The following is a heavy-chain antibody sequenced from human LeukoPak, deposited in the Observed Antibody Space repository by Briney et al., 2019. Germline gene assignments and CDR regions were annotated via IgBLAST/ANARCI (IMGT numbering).Heavy chain of an antibody. CDR3: AKGSHYYDSSGYQMDYYYGMGV. CDR1: GFTFSSYA. Sequence: GGSLRLSCAASGFTFSSYAMSWVRQAPGKGLEWVSAISGSGGSTYYADSVKGRFTISRDNSKNTLYLQMNSLRAEDTAVYYCAKGSHYYDSSGYQMDYYYGMGVWGQGTTVTVSS. V-gene: IGHV3-23*01. D-gene: IGHD3-22*01. J-gene: IGHJ6*02. CDR2: ISGSGGST.